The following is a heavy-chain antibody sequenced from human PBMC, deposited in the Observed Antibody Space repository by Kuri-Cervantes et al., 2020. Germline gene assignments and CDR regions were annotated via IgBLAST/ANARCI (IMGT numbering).Heavy chain of an antibody. CDR1: GFTFSSYA. J-gene: IGHJ4*02. CDR2: IWYDGSNK. V-gene: IGHV3-33*08. D-gene: IGHD3-10*01. CDR3: ASDQGRELSPLDC. Sequence: GGSLRLSCAASGFTFSSYAMHWVRQAPGKGLEWVAVIWYDGSNKYYADSVKGRFTISRDNAKESLYLQMNSLRDEDTAVYYCASDQGRELSPLDCWGQGTLVTVSS.